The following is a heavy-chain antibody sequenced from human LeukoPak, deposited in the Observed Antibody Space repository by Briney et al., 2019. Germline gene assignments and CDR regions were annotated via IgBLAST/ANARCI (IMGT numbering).Heavy chain of an antibody. CDR1: GFTFDDYA. Sequence: QSGRSLRLSCAASGFTFDDYAMHWVRQAPGKGLEWVSGISWNSSSIGYADSVKGRFTISRDNAKNSLYLQMNSLRAEDTAVYYCATPIVEVPAAPENYMDVWGKGTTVTVSS. CDR3: ATPIVEVPAAPENYMDV. J-gene: IGHJ6*03. D-gene: IGHD2-2*01. CDR2: ISWNSSSI. V-gene: IGHV3-9*01.